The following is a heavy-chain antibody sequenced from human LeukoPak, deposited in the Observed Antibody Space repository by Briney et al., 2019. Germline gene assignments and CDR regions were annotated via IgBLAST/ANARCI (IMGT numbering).Heavy chain of an antibody. V-gene: IGHV1-18*01. CDR3: ATFTMVRGVVFRSHELTN. D-gene: IGHD3-10*01. Sequence: GASVKVSCKASGYTFTSYGISWVRQAPGQGLEWMGWISAYNGNTNYAQKLQGRVTMTTDTSTSTAYMELRSLRSDDTAVYYCATFTMVRGVVFRSHELTNWGQGTLVTVSS. CDR2: ISAYNGNT. J-gene: IGHJ4*02. CDR1: GYTFTSYG.